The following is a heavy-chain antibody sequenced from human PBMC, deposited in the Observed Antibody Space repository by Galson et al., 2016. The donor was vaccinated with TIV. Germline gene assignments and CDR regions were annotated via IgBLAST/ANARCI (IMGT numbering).Heavy chain of an antibody. J-gene: IGHJ4*02. CDR3: ARFVYGDYVDY. Sequence: SVKVSCKASGFTFTAFYIHWVRQAPEQGLEWMGSISPKTGDTNYAQNFQGRVTMTRDTSISSVYMELTSLRSDDTAVYYCARFVYGDYVDYWGQGTLVTVSS. CDR2: ISPKTGDT. V-gene: IGHV1-2*02. CDR1: GFTFTAFY. D-gene: IGHD4-17*01.